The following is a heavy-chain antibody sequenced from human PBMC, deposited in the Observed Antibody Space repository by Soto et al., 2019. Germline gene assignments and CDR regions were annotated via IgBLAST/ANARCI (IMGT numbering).Heavy chain of an antibody. Sequence: GASVKVSCKASGGTFSSYTISWVRQAPGQGLEWMGRTIPILGITNYAQKFQGRVTITADKSTSTAYMELSSLRSEDTAVYYCARGSGYDFWSGHNNWFDPWGQGTLVTVS. CDR2: TIPILGIT. CDR3: ARGSGYDFWSGHNNWFDP. V-gene: IGHV1-69*02. D-gene: IGHD3-3*01. J-gene: IGHJ5*02. CDR1: GGTFSSYT.